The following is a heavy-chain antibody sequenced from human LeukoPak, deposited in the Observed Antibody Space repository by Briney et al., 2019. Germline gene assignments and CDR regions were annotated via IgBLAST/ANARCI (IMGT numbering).Heavy chain of an antibody. CDR2: IHPGGKT. V-gene: IGHV3-53*01. D-gene: IGHD6-13*01. CDR3: ARDWQQFHLGN. Sequence: GGSLRLSCVASGDSVSSSYMTWVRQAPGKGLEWVSVIHPGGKTYYADSVKGRFTIARDNSKNTLSLQMNSLRAEDTAVYYCARDWQQFHLGNWGQGTLVTVSS. J-gene: IGHJ4*02. CDR1: GDSVSSSY.